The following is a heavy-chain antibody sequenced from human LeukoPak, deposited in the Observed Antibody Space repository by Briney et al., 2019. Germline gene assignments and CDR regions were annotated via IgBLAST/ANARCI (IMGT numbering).Heavy chain of an antibody. J-gene: IGHJ4*02. CDR2: ISSDGNT. Sequence: GGSLRLSCAASGFTVSSSSMNWVRLGPGKGLEWVSVISSDGNTYYADSVKGRFTISRDNSKNTLYLQMNSLRAEDTAVYYCAKVWGYYDSSGYYYVGYFDYWGQGTLVTVSS. CDR3: AKVWGYYDSSGYYYVGYFDY. CDR1: GFTVSSSS. D-gene: IGHD3-22*01. V-gene: IGHV3-53*01.